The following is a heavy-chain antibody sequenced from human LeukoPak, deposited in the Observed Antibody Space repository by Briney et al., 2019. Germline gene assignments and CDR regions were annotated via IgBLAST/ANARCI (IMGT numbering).Heavy chain of an antibody. J-gene: IGHJ6*02. CDR3: TTNYDPHYYYYYGMDV. V-gene: IGHV3-11*01. Sequence: GGSLRLSCAASGFTFSDYYMSWIRQAPGKGLEWVSYISSSGSTIYYADSVKGRFTISRDNAKNSLYLQMNSLRAEDTAVYYCTTNYDPHYYYYYGMDVWGQGTTVTVSS. CDR2: ISSSGSTI. CDR1: GFTFSDYY. D-gene: IGHD1-7*01.